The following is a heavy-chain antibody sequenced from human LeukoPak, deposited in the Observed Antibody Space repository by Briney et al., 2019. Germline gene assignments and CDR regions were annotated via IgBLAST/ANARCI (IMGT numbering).Heavy chain of an antibody. Sequence: GGSLRLSCTASGFTFSNFWMGWVRQAPGKGLEWLSALSRHSDYIYYADSVRGRFTISRGNAKNSLYLQMNSLRVDDTAVYFCARDLSFGAPVAFDIWGQGTMLTVSS. CDR2: LSRHSDYI. J-gene: IGHJ3*02. D-gene: IGHD3-10*01. V-gene: IGHV3-21*01. CDR3: ARDLSFGAPVAFDI. CDR1: GFTFSNFW.